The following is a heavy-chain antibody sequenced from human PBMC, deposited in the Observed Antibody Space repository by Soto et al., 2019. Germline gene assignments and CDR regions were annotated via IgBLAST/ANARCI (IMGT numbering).Heavy chain of an antibody. V-gene: IGHV4-4*07. Sequence: SETLSLTCTVSGGSISSYYWSWIRQPAGKGLEWIGRIYTSGSTNYNPSLKSRVTMSVDTSKNQFSLKLSSVTAADTAVYYCARGLRFLEWLLTNNWFDPWGQGTLVTVSS. D-gene: IGHD3-3*01. CDR1: GGSISSYY. CDR3: ARGLRFLEWLLTNNWFDP. J-gene: IGHJ5*02. CDR2: IYTSGST.